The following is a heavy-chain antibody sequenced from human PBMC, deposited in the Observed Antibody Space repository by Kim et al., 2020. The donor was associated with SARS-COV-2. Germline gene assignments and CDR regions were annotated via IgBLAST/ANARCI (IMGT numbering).Heavy chain of an antibody. V-gene: IGHV3-64*01. J-gene: IGHJ3*02. CDR3: ARYFGVGAAAGQAVGAFDI. D-gene: IGHD6-13*01. CDR2: ISSNGGST. CDR1: GFTFSSYA. Sequence: GGSLRLSCAASGFTFSSYAMHWVRQAPGKGLEYVSAISSNGGSTYYANSVKGRFTISRDNSKNTLYLQMGSLRAEDMAVYYCARYFGVGAAAGQAVGAFDIWGQGTMVTVSS.